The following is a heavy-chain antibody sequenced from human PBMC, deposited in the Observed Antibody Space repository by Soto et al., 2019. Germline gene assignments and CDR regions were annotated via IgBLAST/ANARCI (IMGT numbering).Heavy chain of an antibody. CDR2: ISGYNGNT. V-gene: IGHV1-18*01. CDR1: GYTFTSYG. Sequence: QVQLVQSGAEVKKPGASVKVSCKASGYTFTSYGISWVRQAPGQGLEWMGWISGYNGNTNYAQKLQGRVTMTTDTSTRTAYMEVRSLRSDATAVDYCARDSPPVDYWGQGTLVTVAS. J-gene: IGHJ4*02. CDR3: ARDSPPVDY.